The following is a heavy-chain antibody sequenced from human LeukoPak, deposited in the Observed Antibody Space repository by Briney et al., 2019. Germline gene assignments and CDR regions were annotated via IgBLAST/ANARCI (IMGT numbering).Heavy chain of an antibody. D-gene: IGHD5-24*01. CDR2: IWYDGSNK. J-gene: IGHJ4*02. V-gene: IGHV3-33*03. CDR3: ARGGFRWLQGLLDY. Sequence: GRSLRLSCAASGFTFSSYGMHWVRQAPGKGLEWVAVIWYDGSNKYYADSVKGRFTISRDNAKNLLYLQMNSLRAEDTAVYYCARGGFRWLQGLLDYWGQGTLVTVSS. CDR1: GFTFSSYG.